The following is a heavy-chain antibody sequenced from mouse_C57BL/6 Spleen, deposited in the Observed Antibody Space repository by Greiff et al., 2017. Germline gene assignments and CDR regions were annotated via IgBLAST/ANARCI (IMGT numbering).Heavy chain of an antibody. CDR2: ISSGGSYT. V-gene: IGHV5-6*01. D-gene: IGHD1-1*01. Sequence: EVKLVESGGDLVKPGGSLKLSCAASGFTFSSYGMSWVRQTPDKRLEWVATISSGGSYTYYPDSVKGRFTISRDNAKNTLYLQVSSLKSEDTAMYYCANYDEIAYWGQGTLVTVSA. J-gene: IGHJ3*01. CDR1: GFTFSSYG. CDR3: ANYDEIAY.